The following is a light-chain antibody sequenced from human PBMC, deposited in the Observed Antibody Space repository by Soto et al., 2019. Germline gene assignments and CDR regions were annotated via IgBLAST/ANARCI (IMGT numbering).Light chain of an antibody. J-gene: IGLJ1*01. CDR3: ATWDDRLYGYV. CDR2: SNN. CDR1: NSNIGSNT. Sequence: QSVLTQPPSASGTPGQRVTISCSGSNSNIGSNTVTWYQQLPGTAPILLIYSNNQRSSGVPDRFSGSRSGTSGSLAISGLQSEDEADYYCATWDDRLYGYVFGSGTKLTVL. V-gene: IGLV1-44*01.